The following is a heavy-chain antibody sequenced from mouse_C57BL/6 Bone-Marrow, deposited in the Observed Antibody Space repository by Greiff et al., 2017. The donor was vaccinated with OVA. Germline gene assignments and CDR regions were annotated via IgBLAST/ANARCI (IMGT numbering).Heavy chain of an antibody. Sequence: EVQRVESGGDLVKPGGSLKLSCAASGFTFSSYGMSWVRQTPDKRLEWVATISSGGSYTYYPDSVKGRFTISRDNAKNTLYLQMSSLKSEDTAMYYCARHPYYYGSSYGWYFDVWGTGTTVTVSS. CDR1: GFTFSSYG. CDR2: ISSGGSYT. D-gene: IGHD1-1*01. J-gene: IGHJ1*03. V-gene: IGHV5-6*01. CDR3: ARHPYYYGSSYGWYFDV.